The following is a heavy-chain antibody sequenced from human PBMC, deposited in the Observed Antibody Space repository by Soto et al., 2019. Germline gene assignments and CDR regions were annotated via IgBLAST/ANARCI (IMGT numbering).Heavy chain of an antibody. CDR3: TRRGSSGTPVDY. D-gene: IGHD1-26*01. J-gene: IGHJ4*02. CDR2: IYHNGST. CDR1: DYSISSGYY. V-gene: IGHV4-38-2*01. Sequence: PSETLSLTCGGSDYSISSGYYWGWIRQPPGKGLEWIGNIYHNGSTHYNPALKSRVTISVDTSKNQFSLNLKSVTAADTAVYYCTRRGSSGTPVDYWGQGTLVTVSS.